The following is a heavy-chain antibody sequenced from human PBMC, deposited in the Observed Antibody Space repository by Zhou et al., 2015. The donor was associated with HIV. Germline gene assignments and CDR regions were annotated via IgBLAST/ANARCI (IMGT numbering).Heavy chain of an antibody. V-gene: IGHV3-23*04. CDR2: INGRGSST. D-gene: IGHD6-19*01. J-gene: IGHJ4*02. CDR3: AKERIAVAGPGSFDY. Sequence: EVQLVESGGRLGTAWGGSLRLSCAASGFTFSGYAMSWVRQAPGKGLEWVSTINGRGSSTYYVDSVKGRFTISRDNSKNTLYLQMNSLRAEDTAVYYCAKERIAVAGPGSFDYWGQGTLVTVSS. CDR1: GFTFSGYA.